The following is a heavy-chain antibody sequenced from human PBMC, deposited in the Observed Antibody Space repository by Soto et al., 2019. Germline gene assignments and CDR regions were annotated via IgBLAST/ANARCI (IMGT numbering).Heavy chain of an antibody. D-gene: IGHD1-7*01. CDR1: GGSISSGDYY. CDR3: ARTWNYDEGGWFDP. Sequence: SETLSLTCTVSGGSISSGDYYWSWIRQPPGKGLEWIGYIYYSGSTYYNPSLKSRVTISVDTSKNQFSLKLSSVTAADTAVYYCARTWNYDEGGWFDPWGQGTLVTVSS. CDR2: IYYSGST. V-gene: IGHV4-30-4*01. J-gene: IGHJ5*02.